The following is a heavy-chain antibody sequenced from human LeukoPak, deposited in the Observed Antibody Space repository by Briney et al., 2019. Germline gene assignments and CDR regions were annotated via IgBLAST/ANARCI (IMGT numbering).Heavy chain of an antibody. D-gene: IGHD3-16*01. V-gene: IGHV3-23*01. Sequence: GGSLRLSCAASGFTFSSYAMSWVRQAPGKGLEWVSAISGSGGSTYYADSVKGRFTISRDNSKNTLYLQMNSLRAEDTAVYYCAKATYYDYLKAGYYYGMDVWGQGTTVTVSS. CDR3: AKATYYDYLKAGYYYGMDV. CDR2: ISGSGGST. CDR1: GFTFSSYA. J-gene: IGHJ6*02.